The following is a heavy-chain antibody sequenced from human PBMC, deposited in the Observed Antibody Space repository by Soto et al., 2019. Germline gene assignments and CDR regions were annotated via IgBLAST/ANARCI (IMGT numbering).Heavy chain of an antibody. D-gene: IGHD3-16*01. CDR3: ARDRSPNSPDPRTAFGG. J-gene: IGHJ4*02. Sequence: GGSLRLSCAASGFTFSSYSMNWVRQAPGKGLEWVSSISSSSSNTYYADSVKGRFTISRDNAKSSLYLQMNSLRAEDTAVYYCARDRSPNSPDPRTAFGGWGQGTLVTVSS. V-gene: IGHV3-21*01. CDR1: GFTFSSYS. CDR2: ISSSSSNT.